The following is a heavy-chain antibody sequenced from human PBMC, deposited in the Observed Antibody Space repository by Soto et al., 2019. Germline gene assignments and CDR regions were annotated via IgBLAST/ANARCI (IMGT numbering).Heavy chain of an antibody. V-gene: IGHV1-69*13. CDR2: IIPIFGTA. Sequence: GASVKVSCKASGGTFSSYAISWVRQAPGQGLEWMGGIIPIFGTANYAQKFQGRVTITADESTSTAYMELSSLRSEDTAVYYCASPGRGLINYFDYWGQGTLVTVYS. J-gene: IGHJ4*02. CDR3: ASPGRGLINYFDY. D-gene: IGHD2-15*01. CDR1: GGTFSSYA.